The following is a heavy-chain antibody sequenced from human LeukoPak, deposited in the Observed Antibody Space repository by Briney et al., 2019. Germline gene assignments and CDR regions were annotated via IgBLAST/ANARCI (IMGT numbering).Heavy chain of an antibody. Sequence: ASVKVSCKASGCTFTGYYMHWVRQAPGQGLEWMGWINPNSGGTNYAQKFQGRVTMTRDTSISTAYMELSRLRSDDTAVYYCARDVGATAKFDYWGQGTLVTVSS. CDR2: INPNSGGT. V-gene: IGHV1-2*02. D-gene: IGHD1-26*01. J-gene: IGHJ4*02. CDR3: ARDVGATAKFDY. CDR1: GCTFTGYY.